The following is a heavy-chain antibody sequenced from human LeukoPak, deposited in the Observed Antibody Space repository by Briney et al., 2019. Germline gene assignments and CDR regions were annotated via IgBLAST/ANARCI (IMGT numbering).Heavy chain of an antibody. D-gene: IGHD6-13*01. J-gene: IGHJ4*02. Sequence: PSETLSLTRVLSGGSISSGGYSWSWIRQPPGKGVEWIGYIYHSGSTYYNPSLKSRVTISVDRSKNQFSLKLRSVTAADTAVYYCARDPSGSSSWVRFDYWGQGTLVTVSS. CDR1: GGSISSGGYS. CDR3: ARDPSGSSSWVRFDY. CDR2: IYHSGST. V-gene: IGHV4-30-2*01.